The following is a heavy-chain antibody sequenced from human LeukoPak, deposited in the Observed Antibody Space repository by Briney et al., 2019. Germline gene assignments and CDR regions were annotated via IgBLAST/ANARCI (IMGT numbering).Heavy chain of an antibody. CDR2: INPNSGGT. D-gene: IGHD6-6*01. J-gene: IGHJ4*02. CDR3: ARMVYSSSSHFDY. Sequence: ASVKVSCKASGYTFTGYYMHWVRQAPGQGLEWMGWINPNSGGTNYAQKFQGRVTMTRDTSISTAYMELSRLRSDDTAVYYCARMVYSSSSHFDYWGQGTLVTVSS. V-gene: IGHV1-2*02. CDR1: GYTFTGYY.